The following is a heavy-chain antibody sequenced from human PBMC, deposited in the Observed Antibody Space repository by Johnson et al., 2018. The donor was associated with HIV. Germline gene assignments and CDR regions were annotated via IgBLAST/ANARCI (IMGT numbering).Heavy chain of an antibody. J-gene: IGHJ3*02. D-gene: IGHD3-10*01. V-gene: IGHV3-30-3*01. CDR3: ARARLLWFRELWPHDAFDI. CDR1: GITVNTNY. CDR2: LSYDGSNI. Sequence: QVQLVESGGGLVQSGESLRLSCAASGITVNTNYMSWVRRAPGQGLEWVAVLSYDGSNIYYADSVKGRFTISRDNSENTLYLQMNSLRAEDTAVYYCARARLLWFRELWPHDAFDIWGQGTKVTVSS.